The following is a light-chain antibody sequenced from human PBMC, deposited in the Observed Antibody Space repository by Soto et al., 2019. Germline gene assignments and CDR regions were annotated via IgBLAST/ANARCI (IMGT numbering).Light chain of an antibody. CDR1: QSVSSK. CDR3: QQYYKWPLT. Sequence: EIVMTQSPDTLSVSPGERATLSCRASQSVSSKLAWYQQKPGQAPRLLIYGASTRATGIPARFSGSGAGTEFTLTYNDLQSEDFADYYCQQYYKWPLTFGGGTKVQIK. CDR2: GAS. V-gene: IGKV3-15*01. J-gene: IGKJ4*01.